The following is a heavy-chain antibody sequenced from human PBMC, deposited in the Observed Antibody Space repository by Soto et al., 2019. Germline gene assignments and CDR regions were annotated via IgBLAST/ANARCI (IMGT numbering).Heavy chain of an antibody. CDR2: IYHSGST. CDR1: VGSISSGGYS. D-gene: IGHD3-22*01. V-gene: IGHV4-30-2*01. J-gene: IGHJ4*02. Sequence: PSETLGIACAFSVGSISSGGYSWSWIRQPPGKGPEWIGYIYHSGSTYYNPSLKSRVTISVDRSKNQFSLKLSSVTAADTAVYYCARGAFDSSGYYLDYWGQGTLFTVSS. CDR3: ARGAFDSSGYYLDY.